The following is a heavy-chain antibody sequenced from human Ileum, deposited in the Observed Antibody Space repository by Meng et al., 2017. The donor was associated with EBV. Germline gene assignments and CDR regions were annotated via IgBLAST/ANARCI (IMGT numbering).Heavy chain of an antibody. CDR2: ISYDGSTK. D-gene: IGHD5/OR15-5a*01. CDR1: GFTFSDYG. J-gene: IGHJ4*02. V-gene: IGHV3-30*18. CDR3: AKEEVSRRFDY. Sequence: QVHLVGSGGGVVQPGRSLSFSWAASGFTFSDYGMHWVRQAPGKGLEWVAVISYDGSTKYYVDSVKGRFTIFRGNSKSTLYLQMNSLRDEDTAVYYCAKEEVSRRFDYWGQGTLVTVSS.